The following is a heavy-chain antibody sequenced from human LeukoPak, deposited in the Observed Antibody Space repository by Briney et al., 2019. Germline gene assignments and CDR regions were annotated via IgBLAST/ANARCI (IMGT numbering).Heavy chain of an antibody. D-gene: IGHD6-13*01. V-gene: IGHV3-21*01. Sequence: GGSLRLSCAASGFTFSSYSMNWVRQAPGKGLEWVSSISSSSSYIYYADSVKGRFTISRDNAKNSLYLQMNSLRAEDTAVYYCAREDAIAAAGNDYWGQGTLVTVSS. CDR3: AREDAIAAAGNDY. J-gene: IGHJ4*02. CDR1: GFTFSSYS. CDR2: ISSSSSYI.